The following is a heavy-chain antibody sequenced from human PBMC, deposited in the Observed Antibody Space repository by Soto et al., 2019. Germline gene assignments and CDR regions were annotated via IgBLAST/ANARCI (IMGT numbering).Heavy chain of an antibody. V-gene: IGHV3-48*01. J-gene: IGHJ4*02. CDR3: AKDRPPTMKYFFDY. D-gene: IGHD3-22*01. Sequence: GGSLRLSCAASGFTFSSYSMNWVRQAPGKGLEWVSYISSSSSTIYYADSVKGRFTISRDNAKNSLYLQMNSLRAEDTAVYYCAKDRPPTMKYFFDYWGQGTLVTVSS. CDR2: ISSSSSTI. CDR1: GFTFSSYS.